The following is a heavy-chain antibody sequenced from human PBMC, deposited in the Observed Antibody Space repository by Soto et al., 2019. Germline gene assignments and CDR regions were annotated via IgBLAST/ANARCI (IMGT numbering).Heavy chain of an antibody. V-gene: IGHV3-30*18. Sequence: GGSLRLSCAASGFTFSSSDMHWVRQAPGKELECVAVISFDGSDKYYADSVQGRFTISRDNSRNTLYLQMNSLRAEDTAVYYCAKDMIGTTPYGMDVWGQGTTVTVSS. CDR2: ISFDGSDK. J-gene: IGHJ6*02. D-gene: IGHD1-7*01. CDR1: GFTFSSSD. CDR3: AKDMIGTTPYGMDV.